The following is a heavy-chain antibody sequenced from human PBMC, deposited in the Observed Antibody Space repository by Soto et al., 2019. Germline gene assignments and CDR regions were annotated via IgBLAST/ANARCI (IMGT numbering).Heavy chain of an antibody. CDR3: AAYDDIWGSYRDFDY. CDR2: IYSGGST. J-gene: IGHJ4*02. V-gene: IGHV3-66*01. D-gene: IGHD3-16*02. CDR1: GFTGSSNY. Sequence: EVQLVESGGGLVQPGGSLRLSCAASGFTGSSNYRSWVRQAPGKGLEWVSVIYSGGSTYYADSVKGRCTISRDNSKNTLYLQMNSLRAEATAVYYCAAYDDIWGSYRDFDYGGQGTLVTVSS.